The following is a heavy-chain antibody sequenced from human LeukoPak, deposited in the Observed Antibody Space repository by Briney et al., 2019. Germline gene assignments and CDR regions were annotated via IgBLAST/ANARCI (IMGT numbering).Heavy chain of an antibody. V-gene: IGHV1-69*13. D-gene: IGHD2-2*01. CDR3: AREPYCSSTNCWYNWFDP. Sequence: ASVKVSCKASGGTFSSYAISWVRQAPGQGLEWMGGIIPIFGTANYAQKFQGRVTITADESTSTAYMELSSLRSEDTAVYYCAREPYCSSTNCWYNWFDPWGQGTLVTVSS. J-gene: IGHJ5*02. CDR1: GGTFSSYA. CDR2: IIPIFGTA.